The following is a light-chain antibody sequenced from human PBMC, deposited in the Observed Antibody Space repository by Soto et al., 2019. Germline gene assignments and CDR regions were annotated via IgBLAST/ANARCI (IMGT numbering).Light chain of an antibody. CDR3: QTWGTGSLI. J-gene: IGLJ2*01. V-gene: IGLV4-69*02. Sequence: QSVLNQSPTVSASLGASVKLTCSLTNGHRTYAIAWHQQQPGKGPRYLMKLNNDGSHSKGEGIPDRFSGSNSGTESYLTISSLQSEDEADYYCQTWGTGSLIFGGGTKLTVL. CDR2: LNNDGSH. CDR1: NGHRTYA.